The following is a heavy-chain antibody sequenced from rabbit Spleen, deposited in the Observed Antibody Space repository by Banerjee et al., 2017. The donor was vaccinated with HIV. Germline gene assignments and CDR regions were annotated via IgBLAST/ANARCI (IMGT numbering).Heavy chain of an antibody. J-gene: IGHJ4*01. CDR3: ARRDEYSGWGYNL. D-gene: IGHD4-1*01. CDR2: IYAGSSGST. Sequence: QSLEESGGDLVKPGASLTLTCTASGFDISSYYMCWVRQAPGKGLEWIACIYAGSSGSTYYASWAKGRFTISKTSSTTVTLQMTSLTAADTATYFCARRDEYSGWGYNLWGPGTLVTVS. CDR1: GFDISSYY. V-gene: IGHV1S40*01.